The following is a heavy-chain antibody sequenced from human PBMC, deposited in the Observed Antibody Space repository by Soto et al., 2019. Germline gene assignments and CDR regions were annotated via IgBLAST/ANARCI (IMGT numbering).Heavy chain of an antibody. CDR2: INGNGGST. Sequence: GGSLRLSCAASGFTFDDYGMSWVRQAPGKGLEWVSGINGNGGSTGYADSVKGRFTISRDNAKNSLYLQMNSLRAEDTAVYYCAKDSDLEEYFQHWGQGTLVTVSS. CDR3: AKDSDLEEYFQH. CDR1: GFTFDDYG. V-gene: IGHV3-20*04. D-gene: IGHD2-21*02. J-gene: IGHJ1*01.